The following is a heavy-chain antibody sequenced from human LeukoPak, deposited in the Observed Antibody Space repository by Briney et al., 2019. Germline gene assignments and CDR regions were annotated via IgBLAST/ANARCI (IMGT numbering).Heavy chain of an antibody. CDR3: AKTTYSSSSPVDY. CDR2: IYHSGNT. J-gene: IGHJ4*02. Sequence: PSETLSLTCTVSGGSISSYYWGWIRQPPGKGLEWIGSIYHSGNTYYNPSLKSRVTISVDTSKNQFSLKLSSVTAADTAVYYCAKTTYSSSSPVDYWGQGTLVTVSS. D-gene: IGHD6-6*01. V-gene: IGHV4-59*04. CDR1: GGSISSYY.